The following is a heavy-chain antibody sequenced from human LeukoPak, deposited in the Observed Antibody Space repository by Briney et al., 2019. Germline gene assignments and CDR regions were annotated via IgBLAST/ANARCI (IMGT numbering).Heavy chain of an antibody. CDR1: GFTFSSYG. V-gene: IGHV3-30*02. CDR2: IRYDEIDK. Sequence: GGSLRLSCAASGFTFSSYGMHWVRQAPGKGLEWVAFIRYDEIDKYYADSVKGRFTISRDNSKNTLYLQMNSLRIEDTAVYYCAKDCCSGGSPYHMDVWGKGTTVTVSS. D-gene: IGHD2-15*01. J-gene: IGHJ6*03. CDR3: AKDCCSGGSPYHMDV.